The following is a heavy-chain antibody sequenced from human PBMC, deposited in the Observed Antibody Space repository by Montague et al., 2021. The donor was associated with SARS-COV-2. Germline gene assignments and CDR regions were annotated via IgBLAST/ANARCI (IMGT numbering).Heavy chain of an antibody. D-gene: IGHD6-19*01. V-gene: IGHV3-48*03. CDR3: ARDSLFRSGYSSGWPDY. Sequence: SLRLSCAASGFTFSSYEMNWVRQAPGKGLEWVSYISSSGSTIYYADSVKGRFTTSRDNAENSLYLQMNSLSAEDTAVYYCARDSLFRSGYSSGWPDYWGQGTLATVSS. J-gene: IGHJ4*02. CDR2: ISSSGSTI. CDR1: GFTFSSYE.